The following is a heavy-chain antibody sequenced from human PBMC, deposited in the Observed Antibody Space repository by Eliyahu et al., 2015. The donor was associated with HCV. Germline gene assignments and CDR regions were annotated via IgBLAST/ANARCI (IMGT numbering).Heavy chain of an antibody. CDR2: ISYDGSNK. CDR3: AKDDSGSPSGFYAFDI. V-gene: IGHV3-30*18. Sequence: QVQLVESGGGVVQPGRSLRLSCAASGFTFSSYGMHWVRQAPGKGLEWVAVISYDGSNKYYADSVKGRFTISRDNSKNTLYLQMNSLRAEDTAVYYCAKDDSGSPSGFYAFDIWGQGTMVTVSS. D-gene: IGHD1-26*01. CDR1: GFTFSSYG. J-gene: IGHJ3*02.